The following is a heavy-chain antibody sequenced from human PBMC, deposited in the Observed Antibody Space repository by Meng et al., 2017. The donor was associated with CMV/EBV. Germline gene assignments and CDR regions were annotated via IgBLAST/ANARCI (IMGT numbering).Heavy chain of an antibody. CDR2: ISSSSSYI. D-gene: IGHD1-26*01. Sequence: GESLKISCAASGFTFSSYSMNWVRQAPGKGLEWVSSISSSSSYIYYADSVKGRFTISSDNAKNSLYLQMNSLRAEDTAVYYCARGAFIVGATRYYGMDVWGQGTTVTVSS. CDR1: GFTFSSYS. CDR3: ARGAFIVGATRYYGMDV. V-gene: IGHV3-21*01. J-gene: IGHJ6*02.